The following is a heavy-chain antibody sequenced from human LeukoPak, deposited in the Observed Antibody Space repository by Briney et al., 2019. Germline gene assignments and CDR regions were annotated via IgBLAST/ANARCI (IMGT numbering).Heavy chain of an antibody. J-gene: IGHJ5*02. V-gene: IGHV4-39*07. CDR2: IYYTVTT. CDR3: ARDSSVCGFDL. CDR1: GGPNSRCNHY. D-gene: IGHD6-25*01. Sequence: SVTQTLPCTVSGGPNSRCNHYWPWVCQPPARVLVWSESIYYTVTTVYDASVKSRVTMSVDTSRDQFSLRLTCVTGADTAVYYCARDSSVCGFDLWGQGTLVTVSS.